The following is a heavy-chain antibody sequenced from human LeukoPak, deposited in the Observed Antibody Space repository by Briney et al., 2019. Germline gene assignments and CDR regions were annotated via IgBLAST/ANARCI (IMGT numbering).Heavy chain of an antibody. CDR2: IWYDRTNK. CDR3: ARDRLTTVTTFHFDY. CDR1: GFTFSTYA. J-gene: IGHJ4*02. D-gene: IGHD4-17*01. V-gene: IGHV3-33*01. Sequence: GGSLRLSCAASGFTFSTYAMHWVRQAPGKGLEWVAVIWYDRTNKYYADSVKGRFTISRDNSRNTLYLQMSSLRAEDTAVYYCARDRLTTVTTFHFDYWGQGTLVTVSS.